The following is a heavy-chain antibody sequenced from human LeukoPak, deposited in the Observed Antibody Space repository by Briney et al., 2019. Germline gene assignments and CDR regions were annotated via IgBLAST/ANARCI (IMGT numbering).Heavy chain of an antibody. CDR2: IYSGGST. J-gene: IGHJ5*02. V-gene: IGHV3-53*01. Sequence: PGGSLRLSCAASGFTFSDYYMSWVRQAPGKGLEWVSVIYSGGSTYYADSVKGRFTISRDNSKNTLYLQMNSLRAEDTAVYYCATRAGYGDSVETWGQGTLVTVSS. CDR3: ATRAGYGDSVET. D-gene: IGHD4-17*01. CDR1: GFTFSDYY.